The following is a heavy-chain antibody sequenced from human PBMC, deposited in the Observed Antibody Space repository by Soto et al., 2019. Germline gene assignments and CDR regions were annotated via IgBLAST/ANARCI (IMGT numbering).Heavy chain of an antibody. V-gene: IGHV4-30-2*01. CDR2: IYHSGST. CDR3: ARVAAP. Sequence: QLKLQESGSGLVKPSQTLSLTCAVSGGSISSGGYSWSWIRQPPGKGLEWIGYIYHSGSTYYNPSLKCRVTLAVDRSKKQFSLKLSSVTAADTSVYYCARVAAPWGQGTLVTVAS. D-gene: IGHD2-15*01. J-gene: IGHJ5*02. CDR1: GGSISSGGYS.